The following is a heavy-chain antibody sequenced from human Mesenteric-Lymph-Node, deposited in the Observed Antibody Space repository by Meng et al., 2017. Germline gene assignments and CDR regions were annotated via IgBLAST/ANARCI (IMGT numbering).Heavy chain of an antibody. V-gene: IGHV1-18*01. CDR3: ARDLSKTDYYDTSGDDFAY. J-gene: IGHJ4*02. D-gene: IGHD3-22*01. CDR1: GYTFTSYG. Sequence: ASVKVSCKASGYTFTSYGISWVRQAPGQGLEWMGWISAYNGHSNSAQTLQGRLIMTTDTSTSTAYMELRSLRSDDTAVYYCARDLSKTDYYDTSGDDFAYWGQGTLVTVSS. CDR2: ISAYNGHS.